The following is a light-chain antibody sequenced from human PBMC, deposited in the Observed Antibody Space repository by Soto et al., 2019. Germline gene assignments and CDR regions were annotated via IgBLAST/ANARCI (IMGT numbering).Light chain of an antibody. CDR3: QLRSSWPMYT. V-gene: IGKV3-11*01. J-gene: IGKJ2*01. CDR2: DAS. CDR1: QSVSSY. Sequence: EIVLTQSPATLSLSPGERATLSCRASQSVSSYLAWYQQKPGQAPRLLIYDASNRATGIPARFSGSGSGAAFTLPISSLEPEDFAHYYCQLRSSWPMYTFGQGTKLESK.